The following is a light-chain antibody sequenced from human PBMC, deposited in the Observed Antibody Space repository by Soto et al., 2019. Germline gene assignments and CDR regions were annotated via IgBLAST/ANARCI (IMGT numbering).Light chain of an antibody. CDR3: QQYNNWLIT. J-gene: IGKJ5*01. CDR1: QSVSSN. Sequence: EIVMTQSPATLSVSPGERATLSCRASQSVSSNLAWYQQKPGQAPRLLLYGASNRATGIPARLSGSGSGTAFTLTISSLQSEDFAVYYGQQYNNWLITVGQGTRLEIK. V-gene: IGKV3-15*01. CDR2: GAS.